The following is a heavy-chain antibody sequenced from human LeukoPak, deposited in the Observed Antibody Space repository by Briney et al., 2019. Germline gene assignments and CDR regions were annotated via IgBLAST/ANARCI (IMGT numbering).Heavy chain of an antibody. J-gene: IGHJ3*02. CDR1: EFTLSSYA. CDR2: ISSSSSYI. CDR3: ARVALSMGENGFDI. V-gene: IGHV3-21*01. D-gene: IGHD2/OR15-2a*01. Sequence: GGSLRLSCAASEFTLSSYAMNWVRQAPGKGREWVSSISSSSSYIFYADSVKGRFTVSRDNAKNSLYLQMNSLRAEDTALYYCARVALSMGENGFDIWGQGTMVTVSS.